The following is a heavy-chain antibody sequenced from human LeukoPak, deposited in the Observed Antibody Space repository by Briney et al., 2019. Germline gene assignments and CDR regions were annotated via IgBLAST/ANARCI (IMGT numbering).Heavy chain of an antibody. D-gene: IGHD3-3*01. CDR2: ISGSGGTS. J-gene: IGHJ4*02. V-gene: IGHV3-23*01. Sequence: PGGSLRLSCAASGFTFSSYAMSWVRQAPGKGLEWVSAISGSGGTSYYADSVKGRFAISRDNSKNTLYLQMTSLRAEDTAVYYCAKRSLEGFWGQGTLVTVSS. CDR1: GFTFSSYA. CDR3: AKRSLEGF.